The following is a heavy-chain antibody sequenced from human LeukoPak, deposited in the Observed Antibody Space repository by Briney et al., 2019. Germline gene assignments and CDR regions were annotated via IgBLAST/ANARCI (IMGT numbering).Heavy chain of an antibody. V-gene: IGHV4-4*07. Sequence: PSETLSLTCTVSGGSISSYYWSWIRQPAGKGLEWIGRIYTSGSTNYNPSLKSRVTMSVDTSKNQFSLKLSSVTAADTAVYYCARRLIDCTIAICYVDYWGQGTLVTVSS. CDR1: GGSISSYY. D-gene: IGHD2-8*01. J-gene: IGHJ4*02. CDR2: IYTSGST. CDR3: ARRLIDCTIAICYVDY.